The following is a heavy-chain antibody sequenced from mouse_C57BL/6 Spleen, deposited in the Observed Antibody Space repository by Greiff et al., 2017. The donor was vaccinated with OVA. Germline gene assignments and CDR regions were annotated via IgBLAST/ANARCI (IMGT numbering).Heavy chain of an antibody. D-gene: IGHD2-4*01. CDR3: ARIYYDSWFTY. V-gene: IGHV1-50*01. J-gene: IGHJ3*01. Sequence: VQLQQPGAELVKPGASVKLSCKASGYTFTSYWMQWVKQRPGQGLEWIGEIDPSDSYTNYNQKFKGKATLTVDTSSSTAYMQLSSLTSEDSAVYYCARIYYDSWFTYWGQGTLVTVSA. CDR1: GYTFTSYW. CDR2: IDPSDSYT.